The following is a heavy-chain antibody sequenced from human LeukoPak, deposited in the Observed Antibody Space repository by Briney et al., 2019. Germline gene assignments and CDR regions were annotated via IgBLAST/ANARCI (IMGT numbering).Heavy chain of an antibody. CDR1: GFTFSDYY. J-gene: IGHJ3*02. D-gene: IGHD3-16*01. Sequence: GGSLRLSCAASGFTFSDYYMSWTRRAPGKGLEWVSYISSSGSTIYYADSVKGRFTISRDNAKNSLYLQMNSLRAEDTAVYYCAREGITPDAFDIWGQGTMVTVSS. CDR2: ISSSGSTI. CDR3: AREGITPDAFDI. V-gene: IGHV3-11*01.